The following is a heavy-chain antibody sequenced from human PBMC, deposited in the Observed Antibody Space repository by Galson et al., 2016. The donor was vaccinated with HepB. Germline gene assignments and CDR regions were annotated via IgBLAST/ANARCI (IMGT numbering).Heavy chain of an antibody. CDR2: ISYVGSHK. V-gene: IGHV3-30*04. D-gene: IGHD3-22*01. J-gene: IGHJ4*02. Sequence: LRLSCAASGFTFSSYAMHWVRQAPGKGLAWVAVISYVGSHKYYADSVRGRFTISRDNSKNTLSLQMNSLRAEDTAVYYCAREQRPVVVSQGGFDYWGQGTLVTVSS. CDR1: GFTFSSYA. CDR3: AREQRPVVVSQGGFDY.